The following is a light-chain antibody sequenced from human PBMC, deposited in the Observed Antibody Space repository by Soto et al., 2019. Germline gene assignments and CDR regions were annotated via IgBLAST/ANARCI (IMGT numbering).Light chain of an antibody. CDR1: SSNIASNY. CDR3: AAWDDSLSAVV. J-gene: IGLJ2*01. CDR2: RND. Sequence: QSVLTQPPSASGTPGQRVTISCSGSSSNIASNYVYWYHQLPGSTPKLLIYRNDQRPSGVPDRFSASKSGTAASLAISGLRSEDEADYHCAAWDDSLSAVVFGGGTKVTVL. V-gene: IGLV1-47*01.